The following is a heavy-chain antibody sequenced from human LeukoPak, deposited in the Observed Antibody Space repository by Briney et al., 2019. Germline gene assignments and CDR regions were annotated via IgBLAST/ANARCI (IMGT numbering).Heavy chain of an antibody. V-gene: IGHV3-30*02. J-gene: IGHJ4*02. CDR2: IRYDGSNK. Sequence: PGGSLRLSCAASGFTFSSYGMRWVRQAPGKGLEWVAFIRYDGSNKYYADSVKGRFTISRDNAKNTVYLQMNSLRAEDTAVYYCARSLGSSGYQDYWGQGTLVTVSS. CDR3: ARSLGSSGYQDY. CDR1: GFTFSSYG. D-gene: IGHD3-22*01.